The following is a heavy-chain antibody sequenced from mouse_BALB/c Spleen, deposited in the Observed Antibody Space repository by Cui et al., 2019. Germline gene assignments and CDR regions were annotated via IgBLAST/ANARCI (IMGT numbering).Heavy chain of an antibody. Sequence: VQLPPPGPEPVSPGATVSLSCKASGYTFTSYWMHWVKQRPGRGLEWIGRIDPNSGGTKYNEKFKSKATLTVDKPSSTAYMQLSSLTSEDSAVYYCARYDYYGSSYFDYWGQGTTLTVSS. J-gene: IGHJ2*01. CDR1: GYTFTSYW. CDR2: IDPNSGGT. CDR3: ARYDYYGSSYFDY. V-gene: IGHV1-72*01. D-gene: IGHD1-1*01.